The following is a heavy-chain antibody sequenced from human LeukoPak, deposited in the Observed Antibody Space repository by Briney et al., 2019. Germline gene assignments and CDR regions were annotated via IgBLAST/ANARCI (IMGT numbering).Heavy chain of an antibody. CDR2: INPSGGST. CDR1: GYTFTSYY. D-gene: IGHD1-7*01. V-gene: IGHV1-46*01. J-gene: IGHJ4*02. Sequence: ASVKVSCKASGYTFTSYYMHWVRQAPGQGLEWMGIINPSGGSTSYAQKFQGRVTMTRDPSISTAYMELSRLKSDDTAVYYCARSNWNYDLPGYYFDYWGQRTLVTVSS. CDR3: ARSNWNYDLPGYYFDY.